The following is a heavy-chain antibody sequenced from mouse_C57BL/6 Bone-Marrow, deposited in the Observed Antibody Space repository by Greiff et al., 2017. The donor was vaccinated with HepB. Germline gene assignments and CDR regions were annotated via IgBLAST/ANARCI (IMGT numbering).Heavy chain of an antibody. J-gene: IGHJ2*01. V-gene: IGHV5-17*01. CDR1: GFTFSDYG. CDR3: ARPFITTVVATKYFDY. CDR2: ISSASSTI. D-gene: IGHD1-1*01. Sequence: EVMLVESGGGLVKPGGSLKLSCAASGFTFSDYGMHWVRQAPEKGLEWVAYISSASSTIYYADTVKGRFTISRDNAKNTLFLQMTSLRSEDTAMYYCARPFITTVVATKYFDYWGQGTTLTVSS.